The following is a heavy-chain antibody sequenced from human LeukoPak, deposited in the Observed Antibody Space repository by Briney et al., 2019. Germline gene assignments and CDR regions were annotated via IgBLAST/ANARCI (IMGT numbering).Heavy chain of an antibody. CDR1: GGSISSYY. CDR2: IYYSGGT. Sequence: SGPTLVKPSETLSLTCTVSGGSISSYYWSWIRQPPGKGLEWIGYIYYSGGTNYNPSLKSRVTISVDTSKNQSSLKLSSVTAADTAVYYCARVQRLGGDPSDYWGQGTLVTVSS. D-gene: IGHD2-21*02. V-gene: IGHV4-59*01. J-gene: IGHJ4*02. CDR3: ARVQRLGGDPSDY.